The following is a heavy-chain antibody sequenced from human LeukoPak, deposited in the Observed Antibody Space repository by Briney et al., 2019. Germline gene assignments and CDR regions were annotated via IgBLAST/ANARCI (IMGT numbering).Heavy chain of an antibody. D-gene: IGHD3-22*01. V-gene: IGHV4-34*01. CDR3: ARVLRDSSGYYSLDY. J-gene: IGHJ4*02. CDR1: GGSFSGYY. CDR2: INHSGST. Sequence: SETLSLTCAVYGGSFSGYYWSWIRQPPGKGLEWIGEINHSGSTNYNPSLKSRVTISVDTSKNQFSLKLSSVTAADTAVYYCARVLRDSSGYYSLDYWGQGTLVTVSS.